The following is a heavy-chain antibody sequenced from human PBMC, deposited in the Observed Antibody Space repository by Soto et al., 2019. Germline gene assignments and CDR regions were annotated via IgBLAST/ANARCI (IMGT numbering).Heavy chain of an antibody. V-gene: IGHV1-69*13. Sequence: ASVKVSCKASGGTFSSYAINWVRQAPGQGLEWMGGIIPIFGTANYAQKFQGRVTITADESTSTAYMELSSLRSEDTAVYYCARALRYSSGWYFNTYYFDYWGQGTLVTVSS. D-gene: IGHD6-19*01. CDR2: IIPIFGTA. CDR3: ARALRYSSGWYFNTYYFDY. J-gene: IGHJ4*02. CDR1: GGTFSSYA.